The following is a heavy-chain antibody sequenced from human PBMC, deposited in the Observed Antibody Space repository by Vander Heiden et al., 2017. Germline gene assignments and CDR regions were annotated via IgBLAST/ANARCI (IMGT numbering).Heavy chain of an antibody. CDR2: MNPNSGKT. CDR1: GYTFTSYD. V-gene: IGHV1-8*01. D-gene: IGHD6-19*01. CDR3: ARDEPEYRSGWYVH. Sequence: QVQLVQSGAEVKKPGASVKVSCKASGYTFTSYDINWVRQATGQGLEWVGWMNPNSGKTGYAQKFQGRVTMTGDTSISTVYMELSSLRSEDTAVYYCARDEPEYRSGWYVHWGQGTQVTVSS. J-gene: IGHJ5*02.